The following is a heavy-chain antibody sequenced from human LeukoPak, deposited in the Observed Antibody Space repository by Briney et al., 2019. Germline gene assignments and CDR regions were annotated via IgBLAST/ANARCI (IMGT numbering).Heavy chain of an antibody. J-gene: IGHJ4*02. D-gene: IGHD3-3*01. V-gene: IGHV4-39*01. CDR3: ARHTTILGVVIDY. CDR2: IYYSGST. Sequence: PSETLSLTCTVSSGSISSSSYYWGWIRQPPGKGLEWLGSIYYSGSTYYNPSLKSRVAISVDTSKNQFPLKLSSVTAADTAVYYCARHTTILGVVIDYWGQGTLVTVSS. CDR1: SGSISSSSYY.